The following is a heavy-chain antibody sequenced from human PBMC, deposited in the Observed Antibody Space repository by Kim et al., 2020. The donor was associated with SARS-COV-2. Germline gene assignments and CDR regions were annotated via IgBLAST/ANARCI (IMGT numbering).Heavy chain of an antibody. D-gene: IGHD1-26*01. V-gene: IGHV3-30-3*01. J-gene: IGHJ4*02. Sequence: GGSLRLSCAASGFTFSSYAMHWVRQAPGKGLEWVAVISYDGSNKYYADSVKGRFTISRDNSKNTLYLQMNSLRAEDTAVYYCAGGEAEKIVGPDYWGQG. CDR3: AGGEAEKIVGPDY. CDR2: ISYDGSNK. CDR1: GFTFSSYA.